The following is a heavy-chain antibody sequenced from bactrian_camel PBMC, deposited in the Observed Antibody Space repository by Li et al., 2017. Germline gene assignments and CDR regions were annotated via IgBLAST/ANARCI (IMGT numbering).Heavy chain of an antibody. CDR1: GYTSSTSSPYC. V-gene: IGHV3S44*01. Sequence: DVQLVESGGGSVQAGGSLRLSCAVSGYTSSTSSPYCMAWFRQAPGKEREGVALIGNDGSTNYAASVKGRFTISKDKAKNTLYLQMNSLKPEDTAMYTCAASTRGYRAGMADILSQYRYNNWGQGTQVTVS. D-gene: IGHD5*01. CDR3: AASTRGYRAGMADILSQYRYNN. J-gene: IGHJ4*01. CDR2: LIGNDGST.